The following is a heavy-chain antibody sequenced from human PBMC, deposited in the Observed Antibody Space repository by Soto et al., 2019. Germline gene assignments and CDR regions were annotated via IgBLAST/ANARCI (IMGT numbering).Heavy chain of an antibody. CDR2: MNPNSGNT. CDR3: ARTITTVVTQDAFDI. CDR1: GYTFTSYD. Sequence: ASVKVFCTASGYTFTSYDINWVRQATGQGLEWMGWMNPNSGNTGYAQKLQGRVTMTTDTSTSTAYMELRSLRSDDTAVYYCARTITTVVTQDAFDIWGQGTMVTVSS. V-gene: IGHV1-8*01. J-gene: IGHJ3*02. D-gene: IGHD4-17*01.